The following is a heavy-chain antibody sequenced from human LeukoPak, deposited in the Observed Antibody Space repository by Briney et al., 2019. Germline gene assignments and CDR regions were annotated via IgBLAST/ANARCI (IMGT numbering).Heavy chain of an antibody. Sequence: GGSLRLSCAASGFTVSSTYMSWVRQAPGKGLEWVSVLYSGGPTYYADSVKGRFTISRDNSKNTVYLQMDSLRAEDTAVYYCAKDSNYDYWGQGTLVTVSS. CDR2: LYSGGPT. D-gene: IGHD6-13*01. V-gene: IGHV3-66*02. CDR3: AKDSNYDY. J-gene: IGHJ4*02. CDR1: GFTVSSTY.